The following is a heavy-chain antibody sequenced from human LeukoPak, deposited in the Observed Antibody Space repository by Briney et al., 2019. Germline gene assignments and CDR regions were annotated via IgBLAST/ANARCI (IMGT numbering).Heavy chain of an antibody. D-gene: IGHD5-12*01. CDR1: GFTFSSYW. V-gene: IGHV3-7*01. CDR2: IRQDGSEK. CDR3: ARDGYSGYHNWFDP. J-gene: IGHJ5*02. Sequence: GGSLRLSCAASGFTFSSYWMSWVRQAPGKGLEWVANIRQDGSEKYYVDSVKGRFTISRDNAKNSLYLQMNSLRAEDTAVYYCARDGYSGYHNWFDPWGQGTLVTVSS.